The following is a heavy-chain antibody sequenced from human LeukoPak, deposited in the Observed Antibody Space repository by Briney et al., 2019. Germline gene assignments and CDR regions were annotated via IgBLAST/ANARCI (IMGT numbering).Heavy chain of an antibody. CDR1: GASIDTYY. J-gene: IGHJ4*01. Sequence: PSETLSLTCSVSGASIDTYYWSWIRQPAGEGLEWIAQIHTSGRNDFNPSFKSRVSISMDTPNNQFSLMITSVQPADPAINYCAGRGLSTGWTFDYWGHGTLVTVSS. CDR3: AGRGLSTGWTFDY. V-gene: IGHV4-4*07. CDR2: IHTSGRN. D-gene: IGHD6-19*01.